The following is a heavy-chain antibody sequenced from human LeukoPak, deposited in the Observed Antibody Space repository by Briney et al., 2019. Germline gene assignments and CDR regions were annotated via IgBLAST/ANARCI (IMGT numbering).Heavy chain of an antibody. J-gene: IGHJ4*02. Sequence: GASVKVSCKASGGTFSSYAISWVRQAPGQGLEWMGGIIPIFGTANYAQKCQGRVTITTDESTSTAYMELSSLRSEDTAVYNGARDSLQYTYASYWGQETLVTVSS. V-gene: IGHV1-69*05. CDR1: GGTFSSYA. D-gene: IGHD3-16*01. CDR3: ARDSLQYTYASY. CDR2: IIPIFGTA.